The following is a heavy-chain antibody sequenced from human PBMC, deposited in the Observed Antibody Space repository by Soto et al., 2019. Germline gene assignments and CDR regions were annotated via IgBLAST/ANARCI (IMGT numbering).Heavy chain of an antibody. CDR1: GGTFTSNV. CDR3: AVNSGSHPWGGF. J-gene: IGHJ4*02. V-gene: IGHV1-69*13. CDR2: IIPIFSTT. Sequence: SVKVSCKASGGTFTSNVISWVRQAPGQGLEWMGGIIPIFSTTNYAQKFQGRLTITADESTSTAYMELSSLRSEDTALYYCAVNSGSHPWGGFWGQGTPVTVSS. D-gene: IGHD1-26*01.